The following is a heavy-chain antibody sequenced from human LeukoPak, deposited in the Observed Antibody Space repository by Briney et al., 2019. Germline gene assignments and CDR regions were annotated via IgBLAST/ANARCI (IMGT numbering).Heavy chain of an antibody. J-gene: IGHJ4*02. D-gene: IGHD1-26*01. CDR3: VRESREIRFDH. Sequence: GRSLRLSCVVSGFTFSDYWMHWVRQAPGKGLVWVSRMNTDGTRITYADSVKGRFTVSRDNAKNTLYLQMNSLRAEDTAIYYCVRESREIRFDHWGQGTPVTVSS. CDR2: MNTDGTRI. V-gene: IGHV3-74*01. CDR1: GFTFSDYW.